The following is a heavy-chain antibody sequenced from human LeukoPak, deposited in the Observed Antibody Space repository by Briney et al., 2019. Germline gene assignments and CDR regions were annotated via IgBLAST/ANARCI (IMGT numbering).Heavy chain of an antibody. D-gene: IGHD2-15*01. Sequence: SETLSLTCAVCGGSFSGYYWSWIRQPPGKGLEWSGEINHSGSTNYNPSLKSRVTISVDTSKNQFSLTLSSVTAADTAVYYCARAVVVAATFDYWGQGTLVTVSS. V-gene: IGHV4-34*01. CDR1: GGSFSGYY. J-gene: IGHJ4*02. CDR2: INHSGST. CDR3: ARAVVVAATFDY.